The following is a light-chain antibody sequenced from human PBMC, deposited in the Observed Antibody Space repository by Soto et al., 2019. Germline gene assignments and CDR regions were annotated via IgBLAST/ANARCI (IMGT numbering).Light chain of an antibody. CDR3: SSYTTSSTL. J-gene: IGLJ1*01. Sequence: QSVLTQPASVSGSPGQSITISCTGTSSDVGGYSYVSWYQQHPGKAPKLMIYEVSNRPSGVSNRFSGAKSGNTASLTISGLQAEDEADHYCSSYTTSSTLFGTGTKVTVL. V-gene: IGLV2-14*01. CDR1: SSDVGGYSY. CDR2: EVS.